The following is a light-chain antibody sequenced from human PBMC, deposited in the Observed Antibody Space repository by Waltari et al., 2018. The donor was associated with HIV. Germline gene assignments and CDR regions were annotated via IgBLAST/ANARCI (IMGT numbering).Light chain of an antibody. J-gene: IGLJ2*01. CDR2: DVS. CDR1: SSYLGGSNY. Sequence: QSALTQPASVSVSPGQSITISCTGTSSYLGGSNYVSWYQQHPDKATKLMIYDVSKRHSGVSNRFSGSKSGNTASLTISGLQAEDEADYYCSSYTSSSTLVFGGGTKLTVL. V-gene: IGLV2-14*01. CDR3: SSYTSSSTLV.